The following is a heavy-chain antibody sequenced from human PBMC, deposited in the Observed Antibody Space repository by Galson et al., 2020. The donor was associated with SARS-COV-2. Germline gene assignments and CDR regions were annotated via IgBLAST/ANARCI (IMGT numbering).Heavy chain of an antibody. Sequence: SETLSLTCAVYGGSFSGYSWTWIRQAPGKGLEWIGEINVSGSTTYSPSLKSRVTISVDTSKNQFSLTVRSLTAADTAFYYCARGHRGVVPSPILGLGPFYSYYDMDVWGKGTAVTVSS. D-gene: IGHD3-10*01. CDR2: INVSGST. J-gene: IGHJ6*03. V-gene: IGHV4-34*01. CDR1: GGSFSGYS. CDR3: ARGHRGVVPSPILGLGPFYSYYDMDV.